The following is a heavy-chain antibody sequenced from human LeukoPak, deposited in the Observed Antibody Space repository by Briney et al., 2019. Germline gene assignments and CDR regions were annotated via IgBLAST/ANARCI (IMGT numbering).Heavy chain of an antibody. CDR3: ARRAGDYSHPYDY. CDR2: IYSGGST. J-gene: IGHJ4*02. CDR1: GFTVSTNS. Sequence: PGGSLRLSCTVSGFTVSTNSMSWVRQPPGKGLEWVSFIYSGGSTHYSDSVKGRFTISRNNSKNTLYLQMNSLRAEDTAVYYCARRAGDYSHPYDYWGQGTLVTVSS. V-gene: IGHV3-53*01. D-gene: IGHD3-22*01.